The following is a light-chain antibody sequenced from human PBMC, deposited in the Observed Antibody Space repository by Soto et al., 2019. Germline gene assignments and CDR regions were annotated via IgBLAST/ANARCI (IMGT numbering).Light chain of an antibody. Sequence: DIQLTQSPSFLSASVGDRVTITCRASQGIRSYLAWYQQRPGKAPELLIYGASTLRPGGASRFSGSGSGTEFTLTISSLQPEDFATYYCQQSYRTPYTFGQGTKV. V-gene: IGKV1-9*01. CDR3: QQSYRTPYT. J-gene: IGKJ2*01. CDR1: QGIRSY. CDR2: GAS.